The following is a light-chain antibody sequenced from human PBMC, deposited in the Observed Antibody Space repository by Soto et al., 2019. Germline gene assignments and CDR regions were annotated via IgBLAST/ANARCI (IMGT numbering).Light chain of an antibody. CDR2: GAS. J-gene: IGKJ4*01. V-gene: IGKV3-20*01. CDR3: QQYSRSPVT. CDR1: QSVSSSY. Sequence: EIVLTQSPGTLSLSPGERATLSCRATQSVSSSYLAWYQQKPGQAPRLLIYGASSRATGIPDRFSGSGSGTDFTLTIRRLEPEDFAVYYCQQYSRSPVTFGGGTKV.